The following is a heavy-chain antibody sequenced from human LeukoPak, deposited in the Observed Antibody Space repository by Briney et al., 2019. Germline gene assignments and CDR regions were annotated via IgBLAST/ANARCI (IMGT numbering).Heavy chain of an antibody. V-gene: IGHV1-46*01. CDR2: INPSGGST. CDR1: GYTFTSYY. D-gene: IGHD3-22*01. CDR3: ARLIYDSSGNWFDP. J-gene: IGHJ5*02. Sequence: ASVTVSFTSSGYTFTSYYIHWVRQPRAQGLAWVGIINPSGGSTSYAQKSQGRVTMTRDMSTSTVYMELSSLRSEDTAVYYCARLIYDSSGNWFDPWGQGTLVTVSS.